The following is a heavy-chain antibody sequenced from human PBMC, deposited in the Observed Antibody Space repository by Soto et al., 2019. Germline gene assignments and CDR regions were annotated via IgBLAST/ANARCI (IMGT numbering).Heavy chain of an antibody. CDR2: MNPNSGNT. D-gene: IGHD5-12*01. CDR1: GYTFTSYD. V-gene: IGHV1-8*01. CDR3: ARERRDGYDN. Sequence: QVQLVQSGAEVKKPGASVKVSCKASGYTFTSYDINWVRQATGQGLEWMGWMNPNSGNTAYAQNFQVRVTMPSNTPISPAYMELSSLRSKATAVYYCARERRDGYDNWGQGTRVTVSS. J-gene: IGHJ4*02.